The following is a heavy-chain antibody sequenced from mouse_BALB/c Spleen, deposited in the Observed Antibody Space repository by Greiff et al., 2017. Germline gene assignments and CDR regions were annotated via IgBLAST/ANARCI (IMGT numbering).Heavy chain of an antibody. CDR2: ISSGGSYT. CDR3: ARRDTTVVDY. CDR1: GFTFSSYG. V-gene: IGHV5-6*02. Sequence: EVKLMESGGDLVKPGGSLKLSCAASGFTFSSYGMSWVRQTPDKRLEWVATISSGGSYTYYPDSVKGRFTIARDTAKNTLYLQMSSLKSEDTAMYYCARRDTTVVDYWGQGTTLTVSS. D-gene: IGHD1-1*01. J-gene: IGHJ2*01.